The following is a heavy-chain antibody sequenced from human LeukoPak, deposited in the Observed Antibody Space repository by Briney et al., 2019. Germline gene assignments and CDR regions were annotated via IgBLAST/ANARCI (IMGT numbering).Heavy chain of an antibody. CDR3: ARDESYGSFDY. CDR2: IKQDGSEK. J-gene: IGHJ4*02. D-gene: IGHD1-26*01. CDR1: GFTFSNYW. Sequence: GGSLRLSCAASGFTFSNYWMTWVRQAPGTGLEWVANIKQDGSEKYYVDSVKGRFTISRDNAQNSLYPQMNSLRAEDTALYYCARDESYGSFDYWGQGTLVTVSS. V-gene: IGHV3-7*05.